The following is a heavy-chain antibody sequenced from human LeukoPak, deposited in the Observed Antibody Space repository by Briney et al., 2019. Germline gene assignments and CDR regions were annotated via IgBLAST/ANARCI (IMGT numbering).Heavy chain of an antibody. CDR2: ISGSGGST. CDR3: AKGRVTTSSYYYHYMDV. Sequence: GSLRLSCAASGFTFSSYAMSWVRQAPGKGLEWVSAISGSGGSTYYADSVKGRFTISRDNSKNTLYLQMNSLRAEDTAVYYCAKGRVTTSSYYYHYMDVWGKGTTVTVSS. V-gene: IGHV3-23*01. J-gene: IGHJ6*03. D-gene: IGHD4-17*01. CDR1: GFTFSSYA.